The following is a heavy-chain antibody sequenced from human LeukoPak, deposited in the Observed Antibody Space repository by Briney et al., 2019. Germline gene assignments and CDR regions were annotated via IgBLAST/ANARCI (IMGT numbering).Heavy chain of an antibody. D-gene: IGHD1-26*01. CDR1: GFTFSNSA. CDR2: IRSKAYGGTT. Sequence: GGSLRLSCAASGFTFSNSAMNWVRQVPGKGLEWVGFIRSKAYGGTTEYAASVKGRFTISRDDSKSIAYLQMNSLKTEDTAVYYCTREEGGSPDYWGQGTLVTVSS. J-gene: IGHJ4*02. V-gene: IGHV3-49*04. CDR3: TREEGGSPDY.